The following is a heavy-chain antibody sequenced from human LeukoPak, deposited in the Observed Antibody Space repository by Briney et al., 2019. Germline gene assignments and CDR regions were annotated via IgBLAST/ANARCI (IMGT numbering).Heavy chain of an antibody. J-gene: IGHJ4*02. V-gene: IGHV3-30*18. D-gene: IGHD2-2*02. CDR1: GFTFSSYG. Sequence: GGSLRFSCAASGFTFSSYGMHWVRQAPGKGLEWVAVISYDGSNKYYADSVKGRFTISRDNSKNTLYLQMNSLRAEDTAVYYCAKGEKGRYCSSTSCHIDYWGQGTLVTVSS. CDR2: ISYDGSNK. CDR3: AKGEKGRYCSSTSCHIDY.